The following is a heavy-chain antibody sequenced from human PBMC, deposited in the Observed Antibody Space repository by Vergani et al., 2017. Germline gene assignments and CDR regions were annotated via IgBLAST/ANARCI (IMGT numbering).Heavy chain of an antibody. V-gene: IGHV3-23*01. Sequence: EVQLLESGGGSAQPGESLRLSCVASGFTFTAHGLNWVRQAPGKGLEWVSGISGQNLRTHYADSVKGRFTISRDDSKNTVYLQINSLRAEDTAFYYCARSRPYCTSGSCPAIWGQGTLVTVSS. CDR3: ARSRPYCTSGSCPAI. J-gene: IGHJ4*02. D-gene: IGHD2-15*01. CDR2: ISGQNLRT. CDR1: GFTFTAHG.